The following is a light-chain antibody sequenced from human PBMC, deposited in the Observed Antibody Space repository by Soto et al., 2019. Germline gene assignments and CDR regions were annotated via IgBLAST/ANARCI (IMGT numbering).Light chain of an antibody. Sequence: DIQMTQSPSTLPASVGDRVTITCRASQTIDDWLAWYQQKPGKVPKLLIYKVSSLESGVPSRFSGSGSGTEFTLTISSLEPDDFATYYCQPYNFYWTFGQGTKLEIK. CDR3: QPYNFYWT. V-gene: IGKV1-5*03. CDR2: KVS. J-gene: IGKJ1*01. CDR1: QTIDDW.